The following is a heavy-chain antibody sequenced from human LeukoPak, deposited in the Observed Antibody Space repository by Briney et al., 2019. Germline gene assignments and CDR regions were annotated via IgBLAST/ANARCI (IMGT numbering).Heavy chain of an antibody. CDR2: IRYDGSNK. CDR1: GFTFSSYG. V-gene: IGHV3-30*02. Sequence: GGSLRLSCAASGFTFSSYGMHWVRQAPSKGLEWVAFIRYDGSNKYYADSVKGRFTISRDNSKNTLYLQMNSLRAEDTAVYYCANTVVPAANTDYWGQGTLVTVSS. D-gene: IGHD2-2*01. J-gene: IGHJ4*02. CDR3: ANTVVPAANTDY.